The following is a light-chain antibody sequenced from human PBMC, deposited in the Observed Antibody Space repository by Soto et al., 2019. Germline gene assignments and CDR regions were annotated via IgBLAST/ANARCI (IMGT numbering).Light chain of an antibody. CDR1: RSNIGSHP. J-gene: IGLJ3*02. CDR3: SAWDDSLNGPV. Sequence: QSVLTQPPSASGTPGQRVTVSCSGTRSNIGSHPVHWYQQLPGTAPKHLIFNKNLRPSGVPDRFSGSKSGTSASLAISGLQSEDEADYYCSAWDDSLNGPVFGGGTKVTVL. V-gene: IGLV1-44*01. CDR2: NKN.